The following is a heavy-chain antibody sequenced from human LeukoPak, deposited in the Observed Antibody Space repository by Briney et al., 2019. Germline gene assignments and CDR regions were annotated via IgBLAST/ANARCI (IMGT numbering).Heavy chain of an antibody. D-gene: IGHD3-10*01. CDR3: AKSISSLSGTFDY. V-gene: IGHV3-23*01. J-gene: IGHJ4*02. CDR1: RFTFSSYA. CDR2: ISGSGGST. Sequence: GGSLRLSCAASRFTFSSYAMSGVRQAPGKGLEWVSAISGSGGSTYYADSVKGRFTISRYNSKNTLYLQMNSLRAEDTAVYYCAKSISSLSGTFDYWGQGTLVTVSS.